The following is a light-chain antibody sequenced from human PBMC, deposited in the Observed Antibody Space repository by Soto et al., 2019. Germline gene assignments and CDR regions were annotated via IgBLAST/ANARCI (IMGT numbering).Light chain of an antibody. CDR2: DAS. Sequence: DIVLTQSPGTLSLSPGEGATLSCRASHSVSSSHLAWYQQKPGQAPRLLIYDASSRSTGIPDRFGGSGSGTDFTLTISRLEPEAFAVYYCQEDGSSPVTIGGGTNVE. CDR1: HSVSSSH. V-gene: IGKV3-20*01. J-gene: IGKJ4*01. CDR3: QEDGSSPVT.